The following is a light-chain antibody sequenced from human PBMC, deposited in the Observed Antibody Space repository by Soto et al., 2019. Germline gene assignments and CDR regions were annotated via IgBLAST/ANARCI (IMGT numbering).Light chain of an antibody. CDR1: ESVLDY. CDR2: GPA. Sequence: EIVLTQSPATLSAYPGERANLSCRASESVLDYLAWFQQRPGQSPRLLIYGPATRATGIPGRFRGSGSGTEFTLTITSLQSEDFAVYYCQQYNDWWTFGQGTKVDIK. CDR3: QQYNDWWT. J-gene: IGKJ1*01. V-gene: IGKV3-15*01.